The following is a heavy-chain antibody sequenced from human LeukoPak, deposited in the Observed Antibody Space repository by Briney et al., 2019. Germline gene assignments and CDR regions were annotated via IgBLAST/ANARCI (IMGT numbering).Heavy chain of an antibody. J-gene: IGHJ4*02. Sequence: SETLSLTCTVSGGSISSSSYYWGWIRQPPGKGLEWIGSIYYSGSTYYNPSLKSRVTISVDTSKNQFSLKLSSVTAADTAVYYCYRYGWGNYYHRGFDSWGQGTLVTVSS. V-gene: IGHV4-39*01. CDR3: YRYGWGNYYHRGFDS. CDR1: GGSISSSSYY. D-gene: IGHD3-10*01. CDR2: IYYSGST.